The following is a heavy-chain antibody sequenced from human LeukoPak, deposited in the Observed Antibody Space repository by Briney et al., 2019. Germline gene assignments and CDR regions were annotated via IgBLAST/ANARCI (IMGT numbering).Heavy chain of an antibody. CDR3: ARGLGDTAMVRPFDY. CDR2: ISSNSSYI. CDR1: GFTFSSYS. Sequence: PGGSLRLSCAASGFTFSSYSMNWVRQAPGKGLEWVSSISSNSSYIYYADSVKGRFTISRDNAKNSLYLQMNSLRAEDTAVYYCARGLGDTAMVRPFDYWGQGTLVTVSS. D-gene: IGHD5-18*01. J-gene: IGHJ4*02. V-gene: IGHV3-21*01.